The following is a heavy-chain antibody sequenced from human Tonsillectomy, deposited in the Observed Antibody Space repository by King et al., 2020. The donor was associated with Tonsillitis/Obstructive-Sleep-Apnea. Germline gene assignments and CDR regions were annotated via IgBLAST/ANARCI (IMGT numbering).Heavy chain of an antibody. Sequence: QVQLQESGPGLVKPSETLSLTCTVSGGSISSYYWNWIRQPPGKGLEWSGYIYYSGSTNYNPSLKSRVTISLDTSKNQFSLKLSSVTAADTAGYYCARVYYYDGIFFDYWGQGTLVTVSS. CDR2: IYYSGST. CDR1: GGSISSYY. CDR3: ARVYYYDGIFFDY. D-gene: IGHD3-22*01. J-gene: IGHJ4*02. V-gene: IGHV4-59*01.